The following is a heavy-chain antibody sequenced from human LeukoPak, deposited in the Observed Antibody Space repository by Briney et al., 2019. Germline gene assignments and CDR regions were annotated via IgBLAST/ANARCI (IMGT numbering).Heavy chain of an antibody. CDR1: GFTFSSYG. J-gene: IGHJ4*02. CDR3: AKDTGELDY. Sequence: GGSLRLSCAASGFTFSSYGMHWVRQAPGKGLEWVAVISYDGSNKYYADSVKGRFTISRDNSKNTLYLQMNSLRAEDTAVCYCAKDTGELDYWGQGTLVTVSS. CDR2: ISYDGSNK. D-gene: IGHD3-16*01. V-gene: IGHV3-30*18.